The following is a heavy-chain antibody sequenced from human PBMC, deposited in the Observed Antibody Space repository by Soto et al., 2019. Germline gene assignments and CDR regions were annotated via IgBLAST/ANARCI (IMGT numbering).Heavy chain of an antibody. CDR2: IIPILGIA. CDR1: GGTFSSYT. V-gene: IGHV1-69*02. J-gene: IGHJ4*02. Sequence: VQLVQSGAEVKKPGSSVKVSCKASGGTFSSYTISWVRQAPGQGLEWMGRIIPILGIANYAQKFQGRVTITADKSTSTAYMELSSLRSEDTAVYYCARLDGRGEFDYWGQGTLVTVSS. D-gene: IGHD2-15*01. CDR3: ARLDGRGEFDY.